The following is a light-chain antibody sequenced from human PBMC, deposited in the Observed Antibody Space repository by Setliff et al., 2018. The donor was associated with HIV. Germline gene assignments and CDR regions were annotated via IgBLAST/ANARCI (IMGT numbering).Light chain of an antibody. CDR1: TGAVTSGHY. CDR2: DTN. J-gene: IGLJ1*01. CDR3: LLHYVGIRV. Sequence: QAVVTQEPSLTVSPGGTVTLTCGSNTGAVTSGHYPYWFQQKPGQAPRTLISDTNNRHPWTPARFSGSPLGGKAALTLSGVQPEDEGDYYCLLHYVGIRVFGSGTKVTVL. V-gene: IGLV7-46*01.